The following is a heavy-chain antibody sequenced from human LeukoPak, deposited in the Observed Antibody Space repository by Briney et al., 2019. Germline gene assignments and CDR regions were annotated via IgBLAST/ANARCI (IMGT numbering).Heavy chain of an antibody. D-gene: IGHD6-19*01. CDR3: ARDTSAWRYGMDV. CDR1: GFTFSSYS. Sequence: AGGSLRLSCAASGFTFSSYSMNWVRQAPGKGLEWVAIIKQDGSEKDYVDSVTGRFTISRDNAKNSLYLQMNSLRDEDTAVYYCARDTSAWRYGMDVWGQGTTVTVSS. V-gene: IGHV3-7*01. J-gene: IGHJ6*02. CDR2: IKQDGSEK.